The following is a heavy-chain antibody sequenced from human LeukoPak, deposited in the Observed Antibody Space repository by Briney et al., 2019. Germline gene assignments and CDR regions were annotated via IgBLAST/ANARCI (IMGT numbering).Heavy chain of an antibody. CDR3: AKYRGFGDSYDS. J-gene: IGHJ4*02. CDR1: GFTLSSYA. V-gene: IGHV3-23*01. Sequence: GGSLRLSCAASGFTLSSYAMSWVRQAPGKGLEWVSSIGGSGGSTYYADSVKGRSTISRDTSKNTLYLQMNSLRAEDTAVYYCAKYRGFGDSYDSWGQGTLVNVSS. CDR2: IGGSGGST. D-gene: IGHD3-10*01.